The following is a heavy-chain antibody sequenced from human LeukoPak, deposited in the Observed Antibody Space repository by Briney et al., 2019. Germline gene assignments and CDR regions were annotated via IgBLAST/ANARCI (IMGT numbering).Heavy chain of an antibody. CDR3: ARVTYYYDSSGSVHYYFDY. Sequence: GASVKVSCKASGGTFSSYAISWVRQATGQGLEWMGWMNPNSGNTGYAQKFQGRVTMTRNTSISTAYMELSSLRSEDTAVYYCARVTYYYDSSGSVHYYFDYWGQGTLVTVSS. CDR1: GGTFSSYA. V-gene: IGHV1-8*02. J-gene: IGHJ4*02. CDR2: MNPNSGNT. D-gene: IGHD3-22*01.